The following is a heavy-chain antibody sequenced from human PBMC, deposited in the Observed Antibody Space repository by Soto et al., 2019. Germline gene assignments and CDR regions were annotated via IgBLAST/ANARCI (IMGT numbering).Heavy chain of an antibody. D-gene: IGHD3-3*01. CDR1: GGSFSGYY. CDR2: IDHSGYT. V-gene: IGHV4-34*01. J-gene: IGHJ5*01. CDR3: ARVRDWSDS. Sequence: SETLSLTCAVYGGSFSGYYWNWIRQPPGKGLEWIGEIDHSGYTNYNPSLKSRVTISVDTSKNQFSLRLTSVTAADTAVYYCARVRDWSDSWCQGTLVSVFS.